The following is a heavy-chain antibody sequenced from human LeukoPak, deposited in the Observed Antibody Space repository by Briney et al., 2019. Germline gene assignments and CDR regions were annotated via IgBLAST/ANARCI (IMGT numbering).Heavy chain of an antibody. D-gene: IGHD6-13*01. Sequence: SETLSLTCTVSGGSISPYYWSWIRQPAGKGLEWIGRIYTTGSTNYNPSLKSRVIMSVDTSRNQFSLKLSSVTAADTAVYYCARAVGGAAAPPGNFDYWGQGTLVTVSS. J-gene: IGHJ4*02. CDR2: IYTTGST. V-gene: IGHV4-4*07. CDR3: ARAVGGAAAPPGNFDY. CDR1: GGSISPYY.